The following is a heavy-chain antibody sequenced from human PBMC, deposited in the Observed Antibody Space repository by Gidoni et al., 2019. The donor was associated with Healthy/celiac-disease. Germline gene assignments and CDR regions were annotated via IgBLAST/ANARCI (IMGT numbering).Heavy chain of an antibody. V-gene: IGHV4-34*01. D-gene: IGHD6-6*01. CDR1: GGSFSGYY. CDR3: ARGPRLRIARRLPSSPMDV. Sequence: QVQLQQWGAGLLKPSETLSLTCAVYGGSFSGYYWSWIRQPPGKGLEWIGEINHSGSTNYNPSLKSRVTISVDTSKNQFSLKLSSVTAADTAVYYCARGPRLRIARRLPSSPMDVWGKGTTVTVSS. J-gene: IGHJ6*04. CDR2: INHSGST.